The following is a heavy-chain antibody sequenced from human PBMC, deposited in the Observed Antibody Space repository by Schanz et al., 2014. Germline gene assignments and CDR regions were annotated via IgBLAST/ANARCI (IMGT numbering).Heavy chain of an antibody. Sequence: EVQLLESGGGLVQPGGSLRLSCASSGFSFTTYAMSWVRQAPGKGLEWVSSISSGGGSTYYADSVKGRFTISRDNSKNTLYLQMKSLRAEDTAVYYCARELPGVVAFDFWGQGTMVTVSS. J-gene: IGHJ3*01. CDR3: ARELPGVVAFDF. V-gene: IGHV3-23*01. D-gene: IGHD7-27*01. CDR1: GFSFTTYA. CDR2: ISSGGGST.